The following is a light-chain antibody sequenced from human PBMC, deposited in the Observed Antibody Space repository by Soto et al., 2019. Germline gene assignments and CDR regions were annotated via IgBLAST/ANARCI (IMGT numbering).Light chain of an antibody. CDR2: EVS. V-gene: IGKV2D-29*01. J-gene: IGKJ1*01. CDR1: QSLLHSDGKTY. Sequence: DIVMTQTPLSLSVTPGQPASISCKSSQSLLHSDGKTYFYWYLQKPGQPPQLLIYEVSNRFSGVSDRFSGIGSGTSFTLKISRVEAEDLLVYHCMQIVHLPWTFGQGTKVEIK. CDR3: MQIVHLPWT.